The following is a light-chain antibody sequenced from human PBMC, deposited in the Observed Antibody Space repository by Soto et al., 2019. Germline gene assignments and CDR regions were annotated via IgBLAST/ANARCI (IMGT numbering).Light chain of an antibody. CDR3: AAWDDSLNGPV. J-gene: IGLJ2*01. V-gene: IGLV1-44*01. CDR1: SSNIGSNT. Sequence: QSVLTQPPSASGTPGQRVTISCSGSSSNIGSNTVNWYQQLPGTAPQLLIYSNNQRPSGVTDRLSGSKSGTSASLAISGLQSEDAADYYCAAWDDSLNGPVFGGGTKLTVL. CDR2: SNN.